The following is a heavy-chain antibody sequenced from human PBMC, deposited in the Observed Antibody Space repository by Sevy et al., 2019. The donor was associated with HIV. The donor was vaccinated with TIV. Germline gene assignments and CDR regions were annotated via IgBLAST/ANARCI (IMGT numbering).Heavy chain of an antibody. V-gene: IGHV3-23*01. J-gene: IGHJ6*04. Sequence: GGSLRLSCAASGFTFRSYAMSWVRQAPGKGLEWVSAISGSGGYTYYADSVKGRFTISRDNSKNTLYLQMHSLRAEDTAVYYCATFLHYEFWSGPYSGMDVLGKGTTVTVSS. CDR3: ATFLHYEFWSGPYSGMDV. CDR2: ISGSGGYT. D-gene: IGHD3-3*01. CDR1: GFTFRSYA.